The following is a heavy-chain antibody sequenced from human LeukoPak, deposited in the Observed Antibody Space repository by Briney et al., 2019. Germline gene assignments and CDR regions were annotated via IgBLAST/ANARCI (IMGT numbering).Heavy chain of an antibody. CDR2: ISDTGRDI. Sequence: GGSLRLSCAGSGFAFESFTMTWVRQAPVKGLEWVSLISDTGRDINYADSVRGRFTISRDNTKNSLFLQMDSLRVEDTAIYYCAKGLFSAYDKYLDSWGQGTLVTVSS. J-gene: IGHJ4*02. CDR1: GFAFESFT. CDR3: AKGLFSAYDKYLDS. D-gene: IGHD5-12*01. V-gene: IGHV3-21*04.